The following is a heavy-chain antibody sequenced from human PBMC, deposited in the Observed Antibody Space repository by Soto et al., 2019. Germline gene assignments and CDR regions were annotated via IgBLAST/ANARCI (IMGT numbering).Heavy chain of an antibody. Sequence: ASVKVSCKASGYTFTSYGISWVRQSPGQGLEWMGWISAYNGNTNYAQKLQGRVTMTTDTSTSTAYMELRSLRSDDTAVYYCARDRISGWSDDGGFDPWGQGTLVTVSS. V-gene: IGHV1-18*01. D-gene: IGHD6-19*01. CDR1: GYTFTSYG. J-gene: IGHJ5*02. CDR2: ISAYNGNT. CDR3: ARDRISGWSDDGGFDP.